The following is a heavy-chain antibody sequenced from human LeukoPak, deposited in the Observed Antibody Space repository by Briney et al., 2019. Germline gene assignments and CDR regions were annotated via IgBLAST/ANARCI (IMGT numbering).Heavy chain of an antibody. CDR3: ARQVNSMAGTHFDA. CDR1: SGSIGSSNYY. V-gene: IGHV4-39*01. Sequence: SETLSLTCTVSSGSIGSSNYYWGWIRQPPGKGLEWIGSIYYSGIAYYNPTLKSRVTISVDASKSHFSLRLSSVTAADPAVSYCARQVNSMAGTHFDAWGLGTLVPVSS. CDR2: IYYSGIA. J-gene: IGHJ4*02. D-gene: IGHD6-19*01.